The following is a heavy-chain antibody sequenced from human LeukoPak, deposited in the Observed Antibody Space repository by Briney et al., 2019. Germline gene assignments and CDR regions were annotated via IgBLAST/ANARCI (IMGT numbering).Heavy chain of an antibody. D-gene: IGHD6-6*01. V-gene: IGHV1-18*01. J-gene: IGHJ6*02. CDR2: ISAYNGNT. CDR1: GYTFTSYG. CDR3: ARCLDSSSSGLYYYYGMDV. Sequence: ASVTVSCKASGYTFTSYGISWVRQAPGQGLEWMGWISAYNGNTNYAQKLQGRVTMTTDTSTSTAYMELRSLRSDDTAVYYCARCLDSSSSGLYYYYGMDVWGQGTTVTVSS.